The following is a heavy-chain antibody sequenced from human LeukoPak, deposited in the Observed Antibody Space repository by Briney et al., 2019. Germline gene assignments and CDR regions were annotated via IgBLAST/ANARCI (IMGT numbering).Heavy chain of an antibody. CDR1: GFTFSSYS. Sequence: GGSLRLSCAASGFTFSSYSMNWVRQAPGKGLEWVSTISTSSSYIYYTDSVKGRFTISRDNAKNSLYLQMNSLRAEDTAVYYCARDSDIVTGSKSHFDYWGQGTLVTVSS. CDR2: ISTSSSYI. J-gene: IGHJ4*02. D-gene: IGHD3-9*01. V-gene: IGHV3-21*01. CDR3: ARDSDIVTGSKSHFDY.